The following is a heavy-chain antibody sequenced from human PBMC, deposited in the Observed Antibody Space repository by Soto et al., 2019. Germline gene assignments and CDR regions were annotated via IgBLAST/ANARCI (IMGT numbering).Heavy chain of an antibody. CDR2: IYYSGST. D-gene: IGHD3-10*01. V-gene: IGHV4-30-4*01. J-gene: IGHJ5*02. CDR1: GGSISSGDYY. Sequence: PSETLSLTCTVSGGSISSGDYYWSWIRQPPGKGLEWIGYIYYSGSTYYNPSLKSRVTISVDTSKNQFSLKLSSVTAADTAVYYCARGRGYYRHWFDPWGQGTLVTVSS. CDR3: ARGRGYYRHWFDP.